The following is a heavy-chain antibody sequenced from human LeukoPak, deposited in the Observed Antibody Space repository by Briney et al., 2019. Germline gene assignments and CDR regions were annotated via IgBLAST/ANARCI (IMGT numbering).Heavy chain of an antibody. CDR2: INADGCTT. CDR1: GFTFSDYY. J-gene: IGHJ3*01. Sequence: GGCLSLSCAASGFTFSDYYMRCIRQASGKGLVWGSLINADGCTTSYADSVKGRFHISRDHARNTLSLEMNTLTIEDTAVYYCIVVVEPPDSDGFDVWGQGTMITVSS. D-gene: IGHD1-14*01. V-gene: IGHV3-74*01. CDR3: IVVVEPPDSDGFDV.